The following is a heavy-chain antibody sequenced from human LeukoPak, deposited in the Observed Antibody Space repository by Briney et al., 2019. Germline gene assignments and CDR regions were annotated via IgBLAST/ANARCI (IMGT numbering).Heavy chain of an antibody. CDR2: ISSDGSNR. CDR3: AKDFRVAEELWFGELWNAFDI. V-gene: IGHV3-30*18. CDR1: GFTFSRYF. J-gene: IGHJ3*02. Sequence: GGSLRLSCAASGFTFSRYFMHWVRQAPDKGLEWVALISSDGSNRIYADSVKGRFSISRDNSKNTLYLQVNSLRIEDTAVYYCAKDFRVAEELWFGELWNAFDIWGQGIRVAVSS. D-gene: IGHD3-10*01.